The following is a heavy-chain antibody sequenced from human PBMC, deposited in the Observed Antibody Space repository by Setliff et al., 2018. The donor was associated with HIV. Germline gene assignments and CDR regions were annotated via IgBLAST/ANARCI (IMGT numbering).Heavy chain of an antibody. D-gene: IGHD6-13*01. Sequence: PSETLSLTCSVSCTSISSSSHYWGWIRQPPGKGREGIVSIYYSGSTYYNPSHKSQVTIPVHTSKNQFSLKVSTVNAPETAVYFRAIECGEYTSSPRWFDPWGPGTQVTVSS. J-gene: IGHJ5*02. CDR2: IYYSGST. CDR1: CTSISSSSHY. CDR3: AIECGEYTSSPRWFDP. V-gene: IGHV4-39*07.